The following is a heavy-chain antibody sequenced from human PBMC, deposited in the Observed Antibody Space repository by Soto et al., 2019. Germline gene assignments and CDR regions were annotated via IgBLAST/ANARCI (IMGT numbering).Heavy chain of an antibody. V-gene: IGHV3-23*01. CDR1: GFTFSSYA. CDR3: ASVPYCGGGSCYSFAFDI. CDR2: ISGSGGST. J-gene: IGHJ3*02. Sequence: GGSLRLSCAASGFTFSSYAMSWVRQAPGKGLEWVSAISGSGGSTYYADSVKGRFTISRDNSKNTLYLQMNSLRAEDTAVYYWASVPYCGGGSCYSFAFDIWGQGTMVTVS. D-gene: IGHD2-15*01.